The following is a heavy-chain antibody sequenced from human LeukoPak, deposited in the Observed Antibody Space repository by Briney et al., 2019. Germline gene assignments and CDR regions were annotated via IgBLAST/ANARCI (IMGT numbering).Heavy chain of an antibody. CDR1: GGSISSSNW. D-gene: IGHD5-18*01. V-gene: IGHV4-39*01. J-gene: IGHJ4*02. CDR2: IYYSGST. Sequence: SETLSLTCAVSGGSISSSNWWSWIRQPPGKGLEWIGSIYYSGSTYYNPSLKSRVTISVDTSKNQFSLKLSSVTAADTAVYYCARRTDTRGYRRFDYWGQGTLVTVSS. CDR3: ARRTDTRGYRRFDY.